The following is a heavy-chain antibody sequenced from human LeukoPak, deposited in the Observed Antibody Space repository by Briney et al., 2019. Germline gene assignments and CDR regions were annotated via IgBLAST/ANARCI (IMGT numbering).Heavy chain of an antibody. CDR2: IHSSGNT. Sequence: SETLSLTCTVSGDSISSNYWHWIRQPPGRGLEWIGYIHSSGNTNYNPSLKSRVTISIDTSKSQFSLKLSSVTAADTAKYYCARWSYGDYVRYFDYWGQGTLVTISS. CDR1: GDSISSNY. CDR3: ARWSYGDYVRYFDY. V-gene: IGHV4-59*01. D-gene: IGHD4-17*01. J-gene: IGHJ4*02.